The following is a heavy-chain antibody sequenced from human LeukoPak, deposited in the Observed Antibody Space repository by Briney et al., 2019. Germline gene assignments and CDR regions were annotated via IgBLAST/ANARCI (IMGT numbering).Heavy chain of an antibody. D-gene: IGHD3-3*01. CDR3: ARSIFGVVIQGFDY. J-gene: IGHJ4*02. V-gene: IGHV4-39*07. Sequence: SETLSLTCTVSGGSISSSSYYWGWIRQPPGKGLEWIGSIYYSGSTYYNPSLKSRVTISVDTSKNQFSLKLSSVTAADTAVYYCARSIFGVVIQGFDYWGQGTLVTVSS. CDR1: GGSISSSSYY. CDR2: IYYSGST.